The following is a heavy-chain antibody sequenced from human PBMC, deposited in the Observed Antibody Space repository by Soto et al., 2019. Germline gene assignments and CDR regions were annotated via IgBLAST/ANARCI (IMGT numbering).Heavy chain of an antibody. Sequence: PSETLSLTCTVSGGSISSGGYYWSWIRQHPGKGLEWIGYIYYSGSTYYNPSLKSRVTISVDTSKNQFSLKLSSVTAADTAVYYCARRIVVVTIFGVVIESDDAFDIWGQGTMVTVSS. J-gene: IGHJ3*02. V-gene: IGHV4-31*03. CDR2: IYYSGST. CDR1: GGSISSGGYY. CDR3: ARRIVVVTIFGVVIESDDAFDI. D-gene: IGHD3-3*01.